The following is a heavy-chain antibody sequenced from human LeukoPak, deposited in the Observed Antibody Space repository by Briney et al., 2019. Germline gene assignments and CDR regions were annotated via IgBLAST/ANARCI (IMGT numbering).Heavy chain of an antibody. CDR2: IHHTGAT. V-gene: IGHV4-34*01. J-gene: IGHJ4*02. CDR3: VRNGYDSSGYYFWSDY. CDR1: DGFFIDYN. D-gene: IGHD3-22*01. Sequence: SETLSLTCAVYDGFFIDYNWSWIRQSPGKGLEWIAEIHHTGATNYGPTLKSRVTLSVDTSKNQLSLNRRSVTAADTAVYYCVRNGYDSSGYYFWSDYRGQGTLVTVPS.